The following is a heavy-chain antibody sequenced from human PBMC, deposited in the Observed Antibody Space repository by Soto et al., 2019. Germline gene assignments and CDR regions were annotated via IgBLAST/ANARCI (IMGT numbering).Heavy chain of an antibody. CDR2: IYYSGST. J-gene: IGHJ6*03. Sequence: SETLSLTCIVSGGSISSYYWSWIRQPPGKGLEWIGYIYYSGSTNYNPSLKSRVTISVDTSKNQFSLKLSSVTAADTAVYYCARGKPDYYYYYYMDVWGKGTTVTVSS. CDR3: ARGKPDYYYYYYMDV. CDR1: GGSISSYY. V-gene: IGHV4-59*01.